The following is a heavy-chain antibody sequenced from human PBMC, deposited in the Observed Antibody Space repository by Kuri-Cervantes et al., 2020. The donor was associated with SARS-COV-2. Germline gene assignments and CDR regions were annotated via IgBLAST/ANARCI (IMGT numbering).Heavy chain of an antibody. Sequence: SETLSLTCTVSGGSISSSSYYWGWIRQPPGKGLEWIGSIYYGGSTYYNPSLKSRVTISVDTSKNQFSLKLSSVTAADTAVYYCARDGTPKSWGSAFDIWGQGTMVTVSS. J-gene: IGHJ3*02. CDR3: ARDGTPKSWGSAFDI. V-gene: IGHV4-39*07. D-gene: IGHD7-27*01. CDR2: IYYGGST. CDR1: GGSISSSSYY.